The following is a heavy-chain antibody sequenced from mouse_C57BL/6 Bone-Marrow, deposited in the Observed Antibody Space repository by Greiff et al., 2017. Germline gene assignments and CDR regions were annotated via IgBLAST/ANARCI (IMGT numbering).Heavy chain of an antibody. V-gene: IGHV2-9-1*01. CDR2: IWTGGGT. J-gene: IGHJ4*01. CDR1: GFSFTSYA. D-gene: IGHD1-1*01. CDR3: ARKSSYAMDY. Sequence: VQLKESGPGLVAPSQCLSITCTVSGFSFTSYAISWVRQPPGPGLEWLGVIWTGGGTNYKSALKSRLSISKDNSKSQVFIKMNCLQTDDTARYYCARKSSYAMDYWGQGTSVTVSS.